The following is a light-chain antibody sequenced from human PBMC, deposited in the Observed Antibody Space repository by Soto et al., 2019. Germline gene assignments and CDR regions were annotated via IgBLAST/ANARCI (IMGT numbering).Light chain of an antibody. CDR1: SSNIGAGYD. J-gene: IGLJ2*01. CDR2: GNS. CDR3: QSYDSSVSGWV. V-gene: IGLV1-40*01. Sequence: QSVLTQPPSVSGAPGQRVTISCTESSSNIGAGYDVHWYQQLPGTAPKLLIYGNSNRPSGVPDRFSGSKSGTSASLAITGLQAEDEADYYCQSYDSSVSGWVFGGGTKLTV.